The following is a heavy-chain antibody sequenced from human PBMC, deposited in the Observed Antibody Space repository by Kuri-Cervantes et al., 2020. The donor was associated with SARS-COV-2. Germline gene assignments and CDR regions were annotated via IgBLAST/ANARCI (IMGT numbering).Heavy chain of an antibody. CDR2: ISSNGGST. CDR3: ARTDRAMVAGDAFDI. D-gene: IGHD4/OR15-4a*01. CDR1: GFTFSSYA. J-gene: IGHJ3*02. Sequence: GGSLRLSCAASGFTFSSYAMHWVRQAPGKGLEYVSAISSNGGSTYYANSVKGRFTISRDNSKNTLYLQMGSLRAEDMAVYYCARTDRAMVAGDAFDIWGQGTMVTVSS. V-gene: IGHV3-64*01.